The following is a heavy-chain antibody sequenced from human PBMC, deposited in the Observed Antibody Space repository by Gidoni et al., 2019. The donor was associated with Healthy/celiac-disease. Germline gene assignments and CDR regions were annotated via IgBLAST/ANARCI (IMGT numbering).Heavy chain of an antibody. D-gene: IGHD6-19*01. CDR3: ARSHSEGQWRYYYYYMDV. V-gene: IGHV1-69*01. CDR2: IIPIFGTA. J-gene: IGHJ6*03. Sequence: QVQLVQSGAEVKKPGSSVKVSCKASGGTFSSYAISWVRQAPGQGLEWMGGIIPIFGTANYAQKFQGRVTITADESTSTAYMELSSLRSEDTAVYYCARSHSEGQWRYYYYYMDVWGKGTTVTVSS. CDR1: GGTFSSYA.